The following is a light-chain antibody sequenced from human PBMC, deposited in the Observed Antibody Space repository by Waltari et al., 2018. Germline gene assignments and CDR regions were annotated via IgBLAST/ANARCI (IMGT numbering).Light chain of an antibody. J-gene: IGLJ3*02. Sequence: QSALTQPAPVSGSPGQSITISCTAPSSHVGGYNYVSWYQQHPGKAPKLMIYDVSKRPSGVSNRFSGSKSGNTASLTIPGLQAEDEADYYCSSYTSSSTWVFGGGTKLTVL. CDR1: SSHVGGYNY. V-gene: IGLV2-14*01. CDR2: DVS. CDR3: SSYTSSSTWV.